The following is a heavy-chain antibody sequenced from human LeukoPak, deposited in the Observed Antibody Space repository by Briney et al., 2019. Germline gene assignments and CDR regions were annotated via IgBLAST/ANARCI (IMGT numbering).Heavy chain of an antibody. CDR1: GYTFTSYG. Sequence: ASVKVSCKASGYTFTSYGINWVRQATGQGLEWMGWMNPNSGNTGYAQKFQGRVTITRNTSISTAYMELSSLRSEDTAVYYCARGDRQPWSDAFDIWGQGTMVTVSS. V-gene: IGHV1-8*03. J-gene: IGHJ3*02. CDR2: MNPNSGNT. CDR3: ARGDRQPWSDAFDI. D-gene: IGHD2-8*02.